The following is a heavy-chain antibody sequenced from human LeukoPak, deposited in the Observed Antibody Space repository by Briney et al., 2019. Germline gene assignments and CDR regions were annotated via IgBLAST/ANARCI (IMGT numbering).Heavy chain of an antibody. J-gene: IGHJ4*02. CDR1: GGSISSSSYY. V-gene: IGHV4-39*01. CDR2: IYYSGST. D-gene: IGHD6-13*01. Sequence: SETLSLTCTVSGGSISSSSYYWGWIRQPPGKGLEWIGSIYYSGSTYYNPSLKSRDTISVDTSKNLFSLKLSSVTAADTAVYYCARYLGSSWYYYFDYWGQGTLVTVSS. CDR3: ARYLGSSWYYYFDY.